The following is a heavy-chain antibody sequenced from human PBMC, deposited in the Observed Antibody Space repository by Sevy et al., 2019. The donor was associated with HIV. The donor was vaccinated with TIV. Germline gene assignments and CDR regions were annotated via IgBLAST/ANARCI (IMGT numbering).Heavy chain of an antibody. D-gene: IGHD3-3*01. CDR3: ARDPFDFCSCYYDY. CDR2: INPNSGGT. V-gene: IGHV1-2*02. Sequence: APVKVSCKASGYTFTGYYMHWVRQAPGQGLEWMGWINPNSGGTNYAQKFQGRVTMTRDTSISTAYMELSRLRSDDTAVYYCARDPFDFCSCYYDYWGQGTLVTVSS. J-gene: IGHJ4*02. CDR1: GYTFTGYY.